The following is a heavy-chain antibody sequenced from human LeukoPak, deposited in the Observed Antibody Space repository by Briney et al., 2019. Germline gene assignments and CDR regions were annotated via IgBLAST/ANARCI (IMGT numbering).Heavy chain of an antibody. CDR3: ARHAYHDDNSGYYFAY. J-gene: IGHJ4*02. CDR2: MSSSSGII. CDR1: GFTFSSDS. V-gene: IGHV3-48*01. D-gene: IGHD3-22*01. Sequence: GGSRRLSCTSSGFTFSSDSMNWVRQAPGKGLEWISFMSSSSGIIYNADSVKGRFTISRDKAKNSLYLQMNSLKASDTAMYYCARHAYHDDNSGYYFAYWGQGTLVTVSS.